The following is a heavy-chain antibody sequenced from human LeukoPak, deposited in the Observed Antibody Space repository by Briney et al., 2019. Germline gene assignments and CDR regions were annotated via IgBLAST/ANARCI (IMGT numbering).Heavy chain of an antibody. V-gene: IGHV3-30*04. Sequence: GGSLRLSCAASGFTFSSYAMHWVRQAPGKGLEWVAVISYDGSNKYYADSVKGRFTISRDNSKNTLYLQMNSLRAEDTAVYYCARGSYGDPWYYYYYYMDVWGKGTTVTISS. CDR2: ISYDGSNK. CDR3: ARGSYGDPWYYYYYYMDV. J-gene: IGHJ6*03. CDR1: GFTFSSYA. D-gene: IGHD4-17*01.